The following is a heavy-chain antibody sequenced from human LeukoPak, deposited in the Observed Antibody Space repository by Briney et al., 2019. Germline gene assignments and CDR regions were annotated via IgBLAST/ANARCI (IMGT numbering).Heavy chain of an antibody. Sequence: SGGSLRLSCAASGFTFSSYSMNWVRQAPGKGLEWVSSISSSSYIYYADSVKGRFTISRDNAKNSLYLQMNSLRAEDTAVYYCATSRYCSGGSCYSGAFDIWGQGTMVTVSS. CDR2: ISSSSYI. CDR3: ATSRYCSGGSCYSGAFDI. J-gene: IGHJ3*02. CDR1: GFTFSSYS. D-gene: IGHD2-15*01. V-gene: IGHV3-21*01.